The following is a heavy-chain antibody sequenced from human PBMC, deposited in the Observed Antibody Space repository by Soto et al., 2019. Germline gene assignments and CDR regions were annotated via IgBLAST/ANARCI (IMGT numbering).Heavy chain of an antibody. CDR1: GGSFSGYY. D-gene: IGHD3-10*01. CDR2: INHCGST. V-gene: IGHV4-34*01. Sequence: QVQLQQWGAGLLKPSETLSLTCAVYGGSFSGYYLSWIRQPPGKGLEWIGEINHCGSTNYNPSLKSRVTISVDTSKNQFSLKLSSVTAAVTAVYYCARVKLITMVRGVKSSWFDPWGQGTLVTVSS. J-gene: IGHJ5*02. CDR3: ARVKLITMVRGVKSSWFDP.